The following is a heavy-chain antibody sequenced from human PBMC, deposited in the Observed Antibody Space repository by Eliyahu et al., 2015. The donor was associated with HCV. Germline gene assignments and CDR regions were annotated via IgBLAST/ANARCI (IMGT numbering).Heavy chain of an antibody. J-gene: IGHJ4*02. D-gene: IGHD6-6*01. Sequence: QVQLVESGGGVVQPGRSLRLSCXASGFTFSSYGMHWVRQAPGKGLEWVAVIWYDGSNKYYADSVKGRFTISRDNSKNTLYLQMNSLRAEDTAVYYCARDGDSSSPEGSVVGLDYWGQGTLVTASS. CDR2: IWYDGSNK. CDR3: ARDGDSSSPEGSVVGLDY. V-gene: IGHV3-33*01. CDR1: GFTFSSYG.